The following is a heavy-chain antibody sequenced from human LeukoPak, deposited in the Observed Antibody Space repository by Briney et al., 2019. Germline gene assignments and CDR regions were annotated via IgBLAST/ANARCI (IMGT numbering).Heavy chain of an antibody. Sequence: GGSLRLSCAASGFTFSSYSMNWVRQAPGKGLEWVSSISSSSSYIYYADSVKGRFTISRDNAKISLYLQMNSLRAEDTAVYYCARAPDFWSGYYQYYYYMDVWGKGTTVTVSS. D-gene: IGHD3-3*01. CDR3: ARAPDFWSGYYQYYYYMDV. J-gene: IGHJ6*03. CDR1: GFTFSSYS. CDR2: ISSSSSYI. V-gene: IGHV3-21*01.